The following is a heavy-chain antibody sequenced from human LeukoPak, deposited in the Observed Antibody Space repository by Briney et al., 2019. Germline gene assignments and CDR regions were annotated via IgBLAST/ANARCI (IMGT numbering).Heavy chain of an antibody. CDR3: ARDGPYCSGGSCLNNHHALDI. CDR1: GGTFSSYA. V-gene: IGHV1-69*06. CDR2: IIPIFGTA. D-gene: IGHD2-15*01. Sequence: GASVKVSRKASGGTFSSYAISGVRQAPGQGLEWVGGIIPIFGTANYTQTFQGRVTITADKSTSTAYMELSSQRSEDTAVEYGARDGPYCSGGSCLNNHHALDIWGQGTMVTVSS. J-gene: IGHJ3*02.